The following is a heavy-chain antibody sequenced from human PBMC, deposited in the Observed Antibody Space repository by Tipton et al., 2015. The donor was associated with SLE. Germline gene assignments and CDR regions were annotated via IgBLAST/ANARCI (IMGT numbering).Heavy chain of an antibody. D-gene: IGHD4-17*01. V-gene: IGHV3-9*01. CDR1: GFTFDDYA. CDR2: ISWNSGSI. J-gene: IGHJ4*02. Sequence: SLRLSCAASGFTFDDYAMHWVRQAPGKGLEWVSGISWNSGSIGYADSVKGRFTISRDNAKNSLYLQMNSLRAEDTALYYCAKGAGDYVIYYFDYWGQGTLVTVSS. CDR3: AKGAGDYVIYYFDY.